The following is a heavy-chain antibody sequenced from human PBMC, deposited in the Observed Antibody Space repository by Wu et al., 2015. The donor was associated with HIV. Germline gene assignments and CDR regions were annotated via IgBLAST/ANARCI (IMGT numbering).Heavy chain of an antibody. CDR2: INAYNGNT. CDR1: GYTFSNYG. V-gene: IGHV1-18*01. J-gene: IGHJ4*02. CDR3: ARGLYDTALYPSGY. Sequence: QVHLVQSGTEVKKPGASVKVSCKASGYTFSNYGITWVRQAPGQGLEWMGWINAYNGNTNYTQNFQGRVIMTTDTSTSTAYMELRSLRSDDTAMYYCARGLYDTALYPSGYWGQGTLVTVSS. D-gene: IGHD3-22*01.